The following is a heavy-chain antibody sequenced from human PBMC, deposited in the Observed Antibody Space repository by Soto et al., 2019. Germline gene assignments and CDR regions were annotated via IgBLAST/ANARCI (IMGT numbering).Heavy chain of an antibody. D-gene: IGHD3-22*01. Sequence: QVQLVESGGGVVQPGRSLRLSCAASGFTFSSYGMHWVRQAPGKGLEWVAVIWYDGSNKYYADSVKGRFTISRDNSKNTLYLQMNRLRAEDTAVYYCARVPRWFTMIVVPEGFDYWGQGTLVAVSS. CDR3: ARVPRWFTMIVVPEGFDY. CDR2: IWYDGSNK. V-gene: IGHV3-33*01. J-gene: IGHJ4*02. CDR1: GFTFSSYG.